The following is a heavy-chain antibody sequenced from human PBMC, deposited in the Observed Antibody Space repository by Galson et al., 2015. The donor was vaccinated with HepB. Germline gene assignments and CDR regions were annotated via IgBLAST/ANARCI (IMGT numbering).Heavy chain of an antibody. J-gene: IGHJ4*02. D-gene: IGHD2-2*01. V-gene: IGHV3-53*05. Sequence: SLRLSCAASGFTLTKNYMSWVRQAPGKGLEWVSIIYSSGATYYTDSVKGRFSISRDDSKNTVFLQMTRLRHEDTAVYYCARHRVRRSTSWFTFDNWGQGTLVTVSS. CDR3: ARHRVRRSTSWFTFDN. CDR2: IYSSGAT. CDR1: GFTLTKNY.